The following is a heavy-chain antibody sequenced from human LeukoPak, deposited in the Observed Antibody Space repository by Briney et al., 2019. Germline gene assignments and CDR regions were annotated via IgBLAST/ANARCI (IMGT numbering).Heavy chain of an antibody. CDR3: ARDFAFKGVGATSSAFDI. J-gene: IGHJ3*02. Sequence: SETLSLTCAVSGGSFSGYYWTWIRQPPGNGLEWIGEINHSGSANYNPSLMSRVTISLDTSKNHFSLNLSSVTAADTAVYYCARDFAFKGVGATSSAFDIWGQGTMVTVSS. CDR2: INHSGSA. CDR1: GGSFSGYY. V-gene: IGHV4-34*01. D-gene: IGHD1-26*01.